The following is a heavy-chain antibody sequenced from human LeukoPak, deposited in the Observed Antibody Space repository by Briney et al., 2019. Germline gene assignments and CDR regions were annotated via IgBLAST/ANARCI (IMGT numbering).Heavy chain of an antibody. J-gene: IGHJ6*04. Sequence: ASVKVSCKASGGTFSSYAISWVRQAPGQGLEWMGGIIPIFGTANYAQKFQGRVTITADESTSKAYMELSSLRSEDTAVYYCARAGGDDILTGYPYYYGMDVWGKRTTVTVSS. D-gene: IGHD3-9*01. CDR1: GGTFSSYA. V-gene: IGHV1-69*13. CDR2: IIPIFGTA. CDR3: ARAGGDDILTGYPYYYGMDV.